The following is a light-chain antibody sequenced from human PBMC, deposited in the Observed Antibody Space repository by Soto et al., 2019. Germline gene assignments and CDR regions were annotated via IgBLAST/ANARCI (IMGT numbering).Light chain of an antibody. V-gene: IGLV2-14*01. Sequence: QSALTQPASVSGSPGQSITISCIGSSSDVGGYNYVSWYQQHPDKAPKLMIYEVTNRPSGVSNRFSGSKSGNSASLTISGLQAEDEADYYCSSYTSSSILVFGGGTQLTVL. J-gene: IGLJ2*01. CDR3: SSYTSSSILV. CDR1: SSDVGGYNY. CDR2: EVT.